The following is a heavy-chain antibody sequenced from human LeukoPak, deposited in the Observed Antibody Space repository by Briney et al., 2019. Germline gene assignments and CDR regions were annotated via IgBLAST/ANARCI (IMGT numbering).Heavy chain of an antibody. J-gene: IGHJ5*02. V-gene: IGHV1-69*13. D-gene: IGHD4-17*01. CDR2: IIPIFGTA. CDR3: ARGKGAYGDYDVANWFDP. Sequence: GASVKVSCKASGGTFSSYAISWVRQAPGQGLEWMGGIIPIFGTANYAQKFQGRVTITADESTSTAYMELSSLRSEDTAVYYCARGKGAYGDYDVANWFDPWGQGTLATVSS. CDR1: GGTFSSYA.